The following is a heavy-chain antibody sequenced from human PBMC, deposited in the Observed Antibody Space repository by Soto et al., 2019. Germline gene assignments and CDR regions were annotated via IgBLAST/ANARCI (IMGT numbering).Heavy chain of an antibody. Sequence: PGESVKISCRGSGYSFTSYWIRCVRQMPGKGLEWMGRDDTRDSYTNCSPSFQGHVTISADQSISTAYLQWSSLKASDTAMYYCARREEARRYYGMEVWAQGTTVTVSS. CDR2: DDTRDSYT. CDR1: GYSFTSYW. V-gene: IGHV5-10-1*01. CDR3: ARREEARRYYGMEV. J-gene: IGHJ6*02.